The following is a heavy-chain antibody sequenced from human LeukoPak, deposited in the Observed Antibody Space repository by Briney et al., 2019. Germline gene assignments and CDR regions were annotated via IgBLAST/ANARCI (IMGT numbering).Heavy chain of an antibody. J-gene: IGHJ3*02. CDR1: GFTVSSYA. V-gene: IGHV3-23*01. CDR2: ISGSGGST. CDR3: AKEGRGIVVVITSAFDI. Sequence: GGSLRLSCAASGFTVSSYAMSWVRQAPGKGLEWVSAISGSGGSTYYADSVKGRFNISRDNSKNTLYLQMNSLRAEDTAVYYCAKEGRGIVVVITSAFDIWGQGTMVTVSS. D-gene: IGHD3-22*01.